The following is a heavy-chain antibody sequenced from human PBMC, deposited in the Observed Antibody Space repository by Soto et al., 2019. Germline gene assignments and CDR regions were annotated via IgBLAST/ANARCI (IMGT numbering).Heavy chain of an antibody. CDR1: AFSFSTYD. D-gene: IGHD3-10*01. CDR2: IRGSGDNT. Sequence: PGGSLRLSCAASAFSFSTYDMHWVHQAPGKGLDWVSAIRGSGDNTYYADSVKGRFTISRDNTKNTLYLQMNSLRAEDTAVYYCAKSPTMVRGLIFDYWGQGALVTVSS. J-gene: IGHJ4*02. CDR3: AKSPTMVRGLIFDY. V-gene: IGHV3-23*01.